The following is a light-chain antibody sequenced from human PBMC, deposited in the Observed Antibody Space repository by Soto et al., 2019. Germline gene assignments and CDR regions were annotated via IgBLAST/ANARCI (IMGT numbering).Light chain of an antibody. J-gene: IGKJ5*01. Sequence: EIVLTQSPGTLSLSPGERATLSCRASQSVSSSYLAWYQQKPGQAPRLLIYGASSRATGIPDRFSGSVSGTDFTLTISRLEPEDFAVYYGQQYGSSPSITFGQGTRLEIK. CDR3: QQYGSSPSIT. CDR1: QSVSSSY. CDR2: GAS. V-gene: IGKV3-20*01.